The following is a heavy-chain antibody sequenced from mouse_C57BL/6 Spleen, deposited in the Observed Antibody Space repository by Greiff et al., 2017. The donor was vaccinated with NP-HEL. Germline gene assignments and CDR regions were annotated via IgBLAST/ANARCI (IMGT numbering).Heavy chain of an antibody. Sequence: DVQLVESGGDLVKPGGSLKLSCAASGFTFSSYGMSWVRQTPDKRLEWVATISSGGSYTYYPDSVKGRFTISRDNAKNTLYLQMSSLKSEDTAMYYCAREGSTMVTPWYFDVWGTGTTVTVSS. CDR1: GFTFSSYG. CDR2: ISSGGSYT. V-gene: IGHV5-6*01. J-gene: IGHJ1*03. D-gene: IGHD2-2*01. CDR3: AREGSTMVTPWYFDV.